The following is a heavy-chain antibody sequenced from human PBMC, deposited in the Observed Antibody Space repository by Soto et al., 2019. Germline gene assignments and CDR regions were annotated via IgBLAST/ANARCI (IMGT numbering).Heavy chain of an antibody. D-gene: IGHD6-19*01. CDR1: GFTFSSYA. CDR3: AKQWLVRENWFDP. J-gene: IGHJ5*02. CDR2: ISCSGGST. Sequence: LRLSCAASGFTFSSYAMSWVRQAPGTGLEWGSAISCSGGSTYYAASVKGRFTISSDNSKNSLYLQMNSLRAEDTAVYYCAKQWLVRENWFDPWGQGTLVTVSS. V-gene: IGHV3-23*01.